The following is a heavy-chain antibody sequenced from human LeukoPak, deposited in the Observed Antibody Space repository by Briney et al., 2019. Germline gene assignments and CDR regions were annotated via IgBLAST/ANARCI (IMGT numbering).Heavy chain of an antibody. J-gene: IGHJ5*02. V-gene: IGHV4-31*03. CDR2: IYYSGST. Sequence: SETLSLTCTVSGGSISSGGYYWSWIRQHPGKGLEWIGYIYYSGSTYYNPSPKSRVTISVDTSKNQFSLKLSSVTAADTAVYYCARGDLNWFDPWGQGTLVTVSS. CDR3: ARGDLNWFDP. CDR1: GGSISSGGYY.